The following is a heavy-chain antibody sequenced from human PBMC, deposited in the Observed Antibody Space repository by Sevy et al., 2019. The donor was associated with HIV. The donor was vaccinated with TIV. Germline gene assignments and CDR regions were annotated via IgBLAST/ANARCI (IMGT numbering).Heavy chain of an antibody. Sequence: GGSLRLSCMASGFTFGDYAVGWFRQAPGKGLEWVSFIRRRAFDGTIEYAASEKGRFTISKDGSQSTAYLQMNSLKTEYTDVYYCTRAEQYEYDSTSYYDYFDYWGQGTLVTVSS. J-gene: IGHJ4*02. D-gene: IGHD3-22*01. CDR3: TRAEQYEYDSTSYYDYFDY. CDR2: IRRRAFDGTI. V-gene: IGHV3-49*01. CDR1: GFTFGDYA.